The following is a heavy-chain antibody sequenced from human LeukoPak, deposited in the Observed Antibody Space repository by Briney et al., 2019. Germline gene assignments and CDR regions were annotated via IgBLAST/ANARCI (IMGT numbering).Heavy chain of an antibody. J-gene: IGHJ4*02. CDR2: ISYDGSNK. D-gene: IGHD3-10*01. CDR1: GFTFSSYG. CDR3: AKGGNYYGSGSYFDY. Sequence: GSLRLSCAASGFTFSSYGMHWVRQDPGKGLEWVAVISYDGSNKYYADSVKGRFTISRDNSKNTLYLQMNRLRAEDTAVYYCAKGGNYYGSGSYFDYWGQGTLVTVSS. V-gene: IGHV3-30*18.